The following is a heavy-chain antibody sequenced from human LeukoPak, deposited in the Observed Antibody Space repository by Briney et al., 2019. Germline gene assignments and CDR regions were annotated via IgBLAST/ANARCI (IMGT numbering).Heavy chain of an antibody. Sequence: PGGSLRLSCAASGFTFSSYGMHWVRQAPGKGLEWVAFIRYDGSNKYYADSVKGRFTISRDNSKNTLYLQMNSLRAEDTAVYYCAKVLGYYYGSGMEYWGQGTLVTVSS. CDR2: IRYDGSNK. V-gene: IGHV3-30*02. J-gene: IGHJ4*02. D-gene: IGHD3-10*01. CDR1: GFTFSSYG. CDR3: AKVLGYYYGSGMEY.